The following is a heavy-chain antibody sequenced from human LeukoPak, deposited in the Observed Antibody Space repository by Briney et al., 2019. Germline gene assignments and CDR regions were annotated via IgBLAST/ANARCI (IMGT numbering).Heavy chain of an antibody. V-gene: IGHV3-23*01. CDR2: ISGSGGST. Sequence: GGSLRLSCAASGFTFSNAWMSWVRQAPGKGLEWVSAISGSGGSTYYADSVKGRFTISRDNSKNTLYLQMNSLRAEDTAVYYCAKADYHYYDSSGYVGAFDIWGQGTMVTVSS. CDR3: AKADYHYYDSSGYVGAFDI. J-gene: IGHJ3*02. D-gene: IGHD3-22*01. CDR1: GFTFSNAW.